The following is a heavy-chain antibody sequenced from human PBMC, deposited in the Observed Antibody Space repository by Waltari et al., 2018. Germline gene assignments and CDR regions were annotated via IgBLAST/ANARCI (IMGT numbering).Heavy chain of an antibody. J-gene: IGHJ5*02. CDR2: IYHSGST. Sequence: QVQLQESGPGLVKPSETLSLTCAVSGYSISSGYYWGWIRQPPGQGLGWVGSIYHSGSTYYNPSLKSRVTISVDTSKNQFSLKLSSVTAADTAVYYCARDGITFGGAKGRFSVFDPWGQGTLVTVSS. V-gene: IGHV4-38-2*02. CDR1: GYSISSGYY. D-gene: IGHD3-16*01. CDR3: ARDGITFGGAKGRFSVFDP.